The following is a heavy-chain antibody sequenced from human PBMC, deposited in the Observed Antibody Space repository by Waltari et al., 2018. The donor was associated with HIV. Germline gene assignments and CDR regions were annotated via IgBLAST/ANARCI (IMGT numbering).Heavy chain of an antibody. CDR2: FDPKNGKP. V-gene: IGHV1-24*01. Sequence: QVQLIQSTSEVKRPGASVTVSCKVSGYPLSDLSMQWVGQGREHRLEWMGGFDPKNGKPVFSQRFWGRVSLAEDTLKDTAHLELNRLTSDDTAVYYCVALYDESPLYSGFWGQGTLVTVS. CDR1: GYPLSDLS. CDR3: VALYDESPLYSGF. D-gene: IGHD3-16*01. J-gene: IGHJ4*02.